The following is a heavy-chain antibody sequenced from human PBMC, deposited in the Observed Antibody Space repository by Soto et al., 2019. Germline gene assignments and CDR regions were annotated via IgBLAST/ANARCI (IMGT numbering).Heavy chain of an antibody. CDR3: AKGGSNGWYDAFDI. V-gene: IGHV3-66*01. CDR1: GFTVSSYY. Sequence: GGSLRLSCAASGFTVSSYYMSWVRQAPGKGLEWVSIIYSGGSTYYADSVKGRFTISRDNSKNTLYLQMNSLRAEDTAVYYCAKGGSNGWYDAFDIWGQGTMVTVSS. CDR2: IYSGGST. J-gene: IGHJ3*02. D-gene: IGHD6-19*01.